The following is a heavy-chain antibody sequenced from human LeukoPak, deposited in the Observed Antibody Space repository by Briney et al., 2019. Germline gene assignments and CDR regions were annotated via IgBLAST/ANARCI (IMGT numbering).Heavy chain of an antibody. J-gene: IGHJ4*02. Sequence: PSETLSLTCAVYGGSFSGYYWSWIRQPPGKGLEWIGEINRSGSTNYNPSLKSRVTISVDTSKNQFSLKLSSVTAADTAVYYCARLRGYSYGIFDYWGQGTLVTVSS. V-gene: IGHV4-34*01. CDR1: GGSFSGYY. CDR2: INRSGST. D-gene: IGHD5-18*01. CDR3: ARLRGYSYGIFDY.